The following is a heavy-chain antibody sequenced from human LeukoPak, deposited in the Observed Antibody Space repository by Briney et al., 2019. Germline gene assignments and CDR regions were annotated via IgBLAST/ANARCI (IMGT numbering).Heavy chain of an antibody. CDR1: GFTFSSYS. J-gene: IGHJ4*02. V-gene: IGHV3-48*02. CDR2: ISSRSSTI. Sequence: PGGSLRLSCAASGFTFSSYSMNWVRQAPGKGLEWVSYISSRSSTIYYADSVKGRFTISRDNAQNSLCLQMNSLRDEDTAVYYCARYSGSYSGVDYWGQGTLVTVSS. D-gene: IGHD1-26*01. CDR3: ARYSGSYSGVDY.